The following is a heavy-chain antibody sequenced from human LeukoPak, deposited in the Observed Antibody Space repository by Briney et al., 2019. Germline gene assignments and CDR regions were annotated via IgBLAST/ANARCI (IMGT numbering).Heavy chain of an antibody. J-gene: IGHJ3*02. D-gene: IGHD3-22*01. Sequence: SETLSLTCTVSGGSISGYYWTWIRQPAGKGLEWIGRIYTSGNTNCNPSLKSRVTMSVDTSKNQFSLKLSSVTAADTAVYYCARQSYDSSGYYYFDAFDIWGQGTMVTVSS. CDR3: ARQSYDSSGYYYFDAFDI. V-gene: IGHV4-4*07. CDR2: IYTSGNT. CDR1: GGSISGYY.